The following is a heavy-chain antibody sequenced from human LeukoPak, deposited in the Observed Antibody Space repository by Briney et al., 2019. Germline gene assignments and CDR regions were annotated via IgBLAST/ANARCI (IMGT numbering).Heavy chain of an antibody. Sequence: GGSLRLSCAASGFTFSSSGMHWVRQAPGKGLEWVSSISSSSSYIYYADSVKGRFTISRDNAKNSLYLQMNSLRAEDTAVYYCARAADTAMVQSSFDYWGQGTLVTVSS. CDR3: ARAADTAMVQSSFDY. D-gene: IGHD5-18*01. J-gene: IGHJ4*02. CDR2: ISSSSSYI. V-gene: IGHV3-21*01. CDR1: GFTFSSSG.